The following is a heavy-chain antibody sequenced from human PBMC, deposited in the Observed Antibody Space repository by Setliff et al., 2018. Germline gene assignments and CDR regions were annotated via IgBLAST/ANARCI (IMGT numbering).Heavy chain of an antibody. CDR3: ARAPPNRYSGSYEYFYMDV. J-gene: IGHJ6*03. D-gene: IGHD1-26*01. CDR2: IQNGGST. V-gene: IGHV4-59*08. CDR1: GDSISRYY. Sequence: PSETLSLTCTVSGDSISRYYWSWIRQPPGKGLEWIGYIQNGGSTNYNPSLKSRVTLSVDTSKNQFSLKVSSVTAADTAVYYCARAPPNRYSGSYEYFYMDVWGKGTTVTVSS.